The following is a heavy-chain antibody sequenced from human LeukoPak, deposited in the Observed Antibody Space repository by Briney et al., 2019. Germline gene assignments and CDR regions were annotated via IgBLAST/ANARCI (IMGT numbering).Heavy chain of an antibody. J-gene: IGHJ4*02. V-gene: IGHV4-39*01. CDR3: ARQAGAGLDF. Sequence: SETLSLTCTVSGGSIGTSDYHWGRIRQSPGKGLEWIGTIYYSGGTYYNPSLKSRVTISLDTSKNQFSLKLTSVTAADTAVYYCARQAGAGLDFWGRGTLVTVSS. CDR2: IYYSGGT. D-gene: IGHD6-13*01. CDR1: GGSIGTSDYH.